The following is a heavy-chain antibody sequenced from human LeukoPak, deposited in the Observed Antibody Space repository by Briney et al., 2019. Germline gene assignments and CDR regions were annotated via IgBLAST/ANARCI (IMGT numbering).Heavy chain of an antibody. V-gene: IGHV4-59*01. Sequence: SETLSRTCTVSGGTLSSYCWSWIRQPPGKGLEWIGYIYYSGSTNYNPSLKSRVNITVDTSKNPFSLTLSSVTAADTAMYYCARDSGYSDASFCENWGGGPLHRVSS. J-gene: IGHJ1*01. CDR1: GGTLSSYC. D-gene: IGHD4-11*01. CDR2: IYYSGST. CDR3: ARDSGYSDASFCEN.